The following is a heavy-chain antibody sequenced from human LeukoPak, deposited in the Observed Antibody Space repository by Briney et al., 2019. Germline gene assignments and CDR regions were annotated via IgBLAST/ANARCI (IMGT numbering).Heavy chain of an antibody. V-gene: IGHV4-39*01. CDR2: ISYSGSS. Sequence: SETLSLTCTVSGGSISSSTYYWGWLRQPPGKGLEWIGSISYSGSSYYNPSLKSRVTISVDTSKNQFSLKVSSATAADTAVYYCARLFYDFWSGHYYYYMDVWGKGTTVTVSS. J-gene: IGHJ6*03. CDR3: ARLFYDFWSGHYYYYMDV. CDR1: GGSISSSTYY. D-gene: IGHD3-3*01.